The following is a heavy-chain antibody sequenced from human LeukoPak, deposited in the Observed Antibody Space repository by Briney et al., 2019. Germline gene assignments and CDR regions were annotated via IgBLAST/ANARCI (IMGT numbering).Heavy chain of an antibody. CDR3: ARGFDSYNGMDV. J-gene: IGHJ6*02. D-gene: IGHD3-9*01. V-gene: IGHV3-7*01. Sequence: PGGSLRLSCAASGFTSGIYWMSWVRQAPGKGLEWVANIKEDGSEKYYVDSVKGPFTISRDNAKNSLYLQMNSLRAEDTAVYYCARGFDSYNGMDVWGQGTTVTVSS. CDR2: IKEDGSEK. CDR1: GFTSGIYW.